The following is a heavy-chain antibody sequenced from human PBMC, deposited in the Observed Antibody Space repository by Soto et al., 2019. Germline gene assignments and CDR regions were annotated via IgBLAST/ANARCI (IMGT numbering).Heavy chain of an antibody. CDR2: INPSGGST. CDR3: ARDGNTMVRGVITFDYYFDY. D-gene: IGHD3-10*01. Sequence: ASVKVSCKASGYTFTSYYMHWVRQDPGQGLEWMGIINPSGGSTSYAQKFQGRVTMTRDTSTSTVYMELSSLRSEDTAVYYCARDGNTMVRGVITFDYYFDYWGQGTLVTVSS. V-gene: IGHV1-46*03. CDR1: GYTFTSYY. J-gene: IGHJ4*02.